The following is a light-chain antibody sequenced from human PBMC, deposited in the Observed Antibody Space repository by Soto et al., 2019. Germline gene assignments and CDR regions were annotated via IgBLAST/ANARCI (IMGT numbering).Light chain of an antibody. V-gene: IGKV1-5*01. J-gene: IGKJ1*01. CDR1: QSVNGW. CDR3: QRYNSNPWT. Sequence: DIQMTQSPSTPSASLGDRVTITCRASQSVNGWLAWYQQKPGKAPKFLICADSNLESGVPSRFSGSGSGTEFTFTISSLQPDDSATYYCQRYNSNPWTFGQGTKVDI. CDR2: ADS.